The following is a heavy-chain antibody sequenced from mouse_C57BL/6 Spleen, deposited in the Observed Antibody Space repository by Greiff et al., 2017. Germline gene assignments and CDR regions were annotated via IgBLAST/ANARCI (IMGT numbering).Heavy chain of an antibody. CDR2: IYPRSGNT. J-gene: IGHJ2*01. CDR3: ARYYYGSSWGYYFDY. CDR1: GYTFTSYG. V-gene: IGHV1-81*01. D-gene: IGHD1-1*01. Sequence: QVHVKQSGAELARPGASVKLSCKASGYTFTSYGISWVKQRTGQGLEWIGEIYPRSGNTYYNEKFKGKATLTADKSSSTAYMELRSLTSEDSAVYFCARYYYGSSWGYYFDYWGQGTTLTVSS.